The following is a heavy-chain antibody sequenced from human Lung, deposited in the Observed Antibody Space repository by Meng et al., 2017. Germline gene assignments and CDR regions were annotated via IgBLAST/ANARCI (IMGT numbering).Heavy chain of an antibody. CDR3: TKNDFYCLGY. V-gene: IGHV4-4*02. D-gene: IGHD2-21*01. J-gene: IGHJ4*02. Sequence: VRLQESGPGLVKPSGPLSLTCAVSGGSSSSDNWWSWVRQPPGKGLEWIGEIYHSGSTNYNPSLKSRITISVDKPKNQFSLTLSSVTAADTAVYYCTKNDFYCLGYWGQGTLVTVFS. CDR1: GGSSSSDNW. CDR2: IYHSGST.